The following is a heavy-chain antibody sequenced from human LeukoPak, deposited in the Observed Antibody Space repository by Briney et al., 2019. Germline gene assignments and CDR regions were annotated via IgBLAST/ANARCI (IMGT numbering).Heavy chain of an antibody. D-gene: IGHD3-22*01. CDR1: GYTFTSYG. CDR2: ISAYNGNT. CDR3: ASASYGSSGRESAFGY. J-gene: IGHJ4*02. V-gene: IGHV1-18*01. Sequence: ASVKVSCKASGYTFTSYGISWVRQAPGQGLEWMGWISAYNGNTNYAQKLQGRATMTTDTSTSTAYMELRSLRSDDTAVYYCASASYGSSGRESAFGYWGQGTLVTVSS.